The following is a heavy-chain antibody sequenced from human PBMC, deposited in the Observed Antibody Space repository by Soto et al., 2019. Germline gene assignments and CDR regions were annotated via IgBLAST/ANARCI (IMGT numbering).Heavy chain of an antibody. V-gene: IGHV2-26*01. J-gene: IGHJ4*02. Sequence: QVTLKESGPVLVKPTETLTLTCTVSGFSLSNARMGVSWIRQPPGKALEWLAHIFSNDEKSYSTSLKRRLTISKDTSKSQVVLTMTNMDPVDTATYYCARILRRVGLHTDYWGQGTLVTVSS. D-gene: IGHD5-12*01. CDR1: GFSLSNARMG. CDR3: ARILRRVGLHTDY. CDR2: IFSNDEK.